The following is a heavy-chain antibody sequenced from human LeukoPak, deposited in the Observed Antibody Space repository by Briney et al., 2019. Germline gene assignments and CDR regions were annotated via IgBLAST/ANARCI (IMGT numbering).Heavy chain of an antibody. V-gene: IGHV3-48*03. D-gene: IGHD3-22*01. CDR1: GFTFSSYE. Sequence: GGSLRLSCAASGFTFSSYEMNWVRQAPGKGLEWVSYISSSGSSIYYADSVKGRFTISRDNAKNSLYLQMNSLRGEDTAVYYCVRWGVDYDSSDYYPGFDSWGLGTLVTVSS. J-gene: IGHJ4*02. CDR3: VRWGVDYDSSDYYPGFDS. CDR2: ISSSGSSI.